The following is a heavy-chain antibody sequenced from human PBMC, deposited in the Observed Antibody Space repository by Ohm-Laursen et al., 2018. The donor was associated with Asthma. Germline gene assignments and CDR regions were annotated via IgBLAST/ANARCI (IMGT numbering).Heavy chain of an antibody. Sequence: GSSVKVSCKASGGTFSSYAISWVRQAPGQGLEWMGGIIPIFGTANYAQKFQGRVTITADESTSTAYMELSSLRSEDTAVYYCARGKIVATTYGYYYGMDVWGQGTTVTVSS. D-gene: IGHD5-12*01. V-gene: IGHV1-69*01. J-gene: IGHJ6*02. CDR3: ARGKIVATTYGYYYGMDV. CDR1: GGTFSSYA. CDR2: IIPIFGTA.